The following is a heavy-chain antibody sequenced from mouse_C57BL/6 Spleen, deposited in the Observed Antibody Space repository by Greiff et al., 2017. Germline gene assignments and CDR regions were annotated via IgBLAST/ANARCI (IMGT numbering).Heavy chain of an antibody. CDR2: IYPSDSET. Sequence: VQLQQPGAELVRPGSSVKLSCKASGYTFTSYWMDWVKQRPGQGLEWIGNIYPSDSETHYNQKFKDKATLTVDKSSSTAYMQLSSLTSEDSAVYYCAIDSSGPHYWGQGTTLTVSS. J-gene: IGHJ2*01. CDR1: GYTFTSYW. D-gene: IGHD3-2*02. CDR3: AIDSSGPHY. V-gene: IGHV1-61*01.